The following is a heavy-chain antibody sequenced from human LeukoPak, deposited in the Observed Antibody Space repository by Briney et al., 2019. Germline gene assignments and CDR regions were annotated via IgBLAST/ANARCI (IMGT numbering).Heavy chain of an antibody. CDR1: GGSISSGGYY. CDR3: ARDNYGDYPSGNYGMDV. V-gene: IGHV4-31*03. Sequence: PSETLSLTCTVSGGSISSGGYYWSWIRQHPGKGLEWIGYIYYSGSTYYNPSLKSRVTISVDTSKNQFSLKLSSVTAADTAVYYCARDNYGDYPSGNYGMDVWGQGTTVTVSS. CDR2: IYYSGST. J-gene: IGHJ6*02. D-gene: IGHD4-17*01.